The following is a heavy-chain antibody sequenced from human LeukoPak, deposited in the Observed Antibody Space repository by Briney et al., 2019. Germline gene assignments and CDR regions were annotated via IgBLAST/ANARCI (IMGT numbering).Heavy chain of an antibody. J-gene: IGHJ4*02. CDR1: GYTFTSYG. D-gene: IGHD3-22*01. CDR2: ISAYNGNT. V-gene: IGHV1-18*01. CDR3: ARDPPVLYDSSGYYYTDY. Sequence: ASVKVSCKASGYTFTSYGISWVRQAPGQGLEWMGWISAYNGNTNYAQKLQGRVTMTTDTSTSTAYMELRSLRSDDTAVYYCARDPPVLYDSSGYYYTDYWGQGTLVTVSS.